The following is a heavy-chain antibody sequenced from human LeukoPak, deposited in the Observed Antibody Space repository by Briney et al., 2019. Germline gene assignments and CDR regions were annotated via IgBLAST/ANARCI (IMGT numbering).Heavy chain of an antibody. CDR2: VSQSGGA. CDR1: GGSFSGYH. D-gene: IGHD4-23*01. CDR3: AGSYGGNAVGPFDI. V-gene: IGHV4-34*01. J-gene: IGHJ3*02. Sequence: PSETLSLTCAVSGGSFSGYHCSWVRQTPGKGLEWMWEVSQSGGASYNPSLKSRVTISVETSKNHFSLTLSSVTAADTAMYYCAGSYGGNAVGPFDIWGQGTMVTVSS.